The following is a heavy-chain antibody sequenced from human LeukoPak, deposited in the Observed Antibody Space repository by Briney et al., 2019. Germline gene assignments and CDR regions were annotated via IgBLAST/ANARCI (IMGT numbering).Heavy chain of an antibody. CDR1: GFTFSSYA. Sequence: PGGSLRLSCAASGFTFSSYAMSWVRQAPGKGLEWVSAISGSGGSTYYADSVKGRFTISRDNSKNTLYLQMNSLRAEDTAVYYCAGSMRVVAVGPDSDYWGQGTLVNVSS. J-gene: IGHJ4*02. D-gene: IGHD3-22*01. V-gene: IGHV3-23*01. CDR3: AGSMRVVAVGPDSDY. CDR2: ISGSGGST.